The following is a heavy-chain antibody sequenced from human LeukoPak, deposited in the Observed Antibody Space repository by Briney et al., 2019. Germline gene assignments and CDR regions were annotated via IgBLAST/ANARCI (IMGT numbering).Heavy chain of an antibody. CDR1: GGSISSGSYY. Sequence: SQTLSLTCTVSGGSISSGSYYWNWIRQPAGKGLEWIGRIYRSGTTNYNPSLKSRVTISVDTSKNQFSLKLSSVTAADTAVYYCASRRALNYFDYWGQGTLVTVSS. V-gene: IGHV4-61*02. CDR2: IYRSGTT. J-gene: IGHJ4*02. CDR3: ASRRALNYFDY.